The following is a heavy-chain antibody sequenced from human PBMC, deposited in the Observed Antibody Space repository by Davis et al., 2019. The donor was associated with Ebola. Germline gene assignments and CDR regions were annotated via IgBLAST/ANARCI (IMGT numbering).Heavy chain of an antibody. V-gene: IGHV4-34*01. CDR2: INHSGST. CDR1: GGSFSTYY. CDR3: ARVSGRHYDFWSVYRPNYGLDV. J-gene: IGHJ6*02. D-gene: IGHD3-3*01. Sequence: GSLRLSCAVYGGSFSTYYWTWIRQVPGKGLEWIGEINHSGSTNYNPSLKSRVTMSLDTSKNQFSLNLTSVTAADTAVYYCARVSGRHYDFWSVYRPNYGLDVWGQGTTVTVS.